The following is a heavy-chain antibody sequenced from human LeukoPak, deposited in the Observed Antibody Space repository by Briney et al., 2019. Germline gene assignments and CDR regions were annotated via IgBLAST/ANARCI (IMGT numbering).Heavy chain of an antibody. CDR3: ARDGGYGSGNLYYFDY. V-gene: IGHV3-30*01. CDR2: ISYDGSNK. D-gene: IGHD3-10*01. CDR1: GFTFSSYA. J-gene: IGHJ4*02. Sequence: PGGSLRLSCAASGFTFSSYAMRWVRQAPGKGLEWVAVISYDGSNKYYADSVKGRFTISRDNSKNTLYLQMNSLRAEDTAVYYCARDGGYGSGNLYYFDYWGQGTLVTVSS.